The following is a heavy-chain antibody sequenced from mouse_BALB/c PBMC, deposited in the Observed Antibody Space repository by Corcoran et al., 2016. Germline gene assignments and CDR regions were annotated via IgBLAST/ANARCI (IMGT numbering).Heavy chain of an antibody. J-gene: IGHJ3*01. CDR3: ARRGYGYDGFAY. CDR1: GFNIKETY. CDR2: IDPGNGNT. V-gene: IGHV14-3*02. D-gene: IGHD2-2*01. Sequence: EVQLQQSGAELVKPGASVKLSCTASGFNIKETYMHWVKQRPEQGLEWIGRIDPGNGNTKYDPKFQGKATITADTSSNTAYLQFSSLTSEDTAVYYCARRGYGYDGFAYWGQGTLVTVSA.